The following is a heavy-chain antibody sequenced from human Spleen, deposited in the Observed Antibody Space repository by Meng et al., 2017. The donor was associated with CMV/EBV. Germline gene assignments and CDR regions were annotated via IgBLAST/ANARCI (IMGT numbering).Heavy chain of an antibody. CDR1: EFIFSDYW. J-gene: IGHJ6*02. CDR2: IRSKAYGGTT. V-gene: IGHV3-49*04. CDR3: TIPRDLYYYYYGMDV. Sequence: GESLKISCAASEFIFSDYWMSWVRQAPGKGLEWVGFIRSKAYGGTTEYAASVKGRFTISRDDSKSIAYLQMNSLKTEDTAVYYCTIPRDLYYYYYGMDVWGQGTTVTVSS.